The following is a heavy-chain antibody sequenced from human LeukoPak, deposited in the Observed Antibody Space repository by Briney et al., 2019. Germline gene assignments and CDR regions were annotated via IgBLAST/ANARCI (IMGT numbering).Heavy chain of an antibody. CDR3: ARTRLGAAYFDC. V-gene: IGHV3-7*01. D-gene: IGHD6-25*01. J-gene: IGHJ4*02. Sequence: PGGSLRLSCAASGFTFSSNWMTWVRQAPGQGLEWVANIKPDGSDTYYVDSVKGRFTISRDNARNSLYLQSNSLRAEYTAVYYCARTRLGAAYFDCWGQGTLVTVSS. CDR2: IKPDGSDT. CDR1: GFTFSSNW.